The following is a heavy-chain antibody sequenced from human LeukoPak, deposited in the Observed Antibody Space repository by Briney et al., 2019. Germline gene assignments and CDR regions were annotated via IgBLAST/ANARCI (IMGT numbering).Heavy chain of an antibody. D-gene: IGHD2-8*01. CDR1: GYTFTSYG. CDR2: IIPIFGTA. CDR3: ARAYCTNGVCYPRTYYYYYGMDV. V-gene: IGHV1-69*13. Sequence: GPPVKVSCKASGYTFTSYGISWVRQAPGQGLEWMGGIIPIFGTANYAQKFQGRVTITADESTSTAYMELSSLRSEDTAVYYCARAYCTNGVCYPRTYYYYYGMDVWGQGTTVTVSS. J-gene: IGHJ6*02.